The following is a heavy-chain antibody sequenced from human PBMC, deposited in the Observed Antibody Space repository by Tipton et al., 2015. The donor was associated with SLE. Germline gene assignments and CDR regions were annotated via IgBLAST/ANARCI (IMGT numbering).Heavy chain of an antibody. CDR2: INHSGNT. CDR3: ARPKSITMVRGLTTGPFDI. Sequence: TLSLTCTVSGGSISSHYWSWIRQPPGKGLEWIGEINHSGNTNYNPSLKSRVTISVDTSKNQFSLKLSSVTAADTAVYYCARPKSITMVRGLTTGPFDIWGQGTMVTVSS. V-gene: IGHV4-34*01. J-gene: IGHJ3*02. D-gene: IGHD3-10*01. CDR1: GGSISSHY.